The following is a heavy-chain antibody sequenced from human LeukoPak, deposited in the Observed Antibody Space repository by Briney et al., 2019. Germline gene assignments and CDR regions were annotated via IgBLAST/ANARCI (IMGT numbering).Heavy chain of an antibody. Sequence: GGSLRLSCAASGFTFSSYAMSWVRQAPGKGLEWVSAISGSGGSTYYADSVKGRFTISRDNSKNTLYLQMYSLRAEDTAVYYCAYFDSSGYYRDYWGQGTLVTVSS. D-gene: IGHD3-22*01. J-gene: IGHJ4*02. CDR1: GFTFSSYA. CDR3: AYFDSSGYYRDY. V-gene: IGHV3-23*01. CDR2: ISGSGGST.